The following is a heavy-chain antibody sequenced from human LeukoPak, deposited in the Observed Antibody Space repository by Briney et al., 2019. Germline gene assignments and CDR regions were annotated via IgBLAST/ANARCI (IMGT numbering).Heavy chain of an antibody. CDR3: ARSWNGHGTLHNFDY. CDR2: IDHFGSA. D-gene: IGHD3-3*01. J-gene: IGHJ4*02. CDR1: GGSFSGHY. Sequence: SETLSLTCAVYGGSFSGHYWSWIRQPPGKGLEWIGDIDHFGSATYTSSLKSRVTMSIDTSKSQFSLNLTSVTAADTAVYYCARSWNGHGTLHNFDYWGQGSLVTVSS. V-gene: IGHV4-34*01.